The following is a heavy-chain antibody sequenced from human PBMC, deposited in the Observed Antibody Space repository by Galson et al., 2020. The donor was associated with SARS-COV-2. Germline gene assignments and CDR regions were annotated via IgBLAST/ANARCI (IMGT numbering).Heavy chain of an antibody. V-gene: IGHV1-2*06. CDR2: VNPQSGDT. Sequence: ASVKVSCKASGYTFTAYYIYCVRQAPGQGLEWMGRVNPQSGDTNYAQNFRGRVTMTRDTSITTAYMELSRLTTDDTAVYYCASSTVSATAFDFWGQGTLVTVSP. CDR1: GYTFTAYY. D-gene: IGHD6-19*01. J-gene: IGHJ4*02. CDR3: ASSTVSATAFDF.